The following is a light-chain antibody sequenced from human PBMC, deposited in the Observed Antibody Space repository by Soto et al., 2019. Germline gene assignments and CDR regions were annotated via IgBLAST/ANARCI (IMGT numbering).Light chain of an antibody. CDR3: QQYGSSST. J-gene: IGKJ1*01. Sequence: EIVLTQSPATLSLSPGERATLSCRASQSISNYVAWYQQKPGQAPRLLIYGASSRATGIPDRFSGSGSGTDFTLTISRLEPEDFAVYYCQQYGSSSTFGQGTKV. CDR2: GAS. V-gene: IGKV3-20*01. CDR1: QSISNY.